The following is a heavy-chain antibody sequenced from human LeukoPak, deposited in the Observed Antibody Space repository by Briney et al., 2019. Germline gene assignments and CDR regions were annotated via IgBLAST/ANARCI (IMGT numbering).Heavy chain of an antibody. CDR3: ARALGLGTYYYYYMDV. CDR2: IIPIFGTA. CDR1: GGTFSSYA. J-gene: IGHJ6*03. D-gene: IGHD3/OR15-3a*01. V-gene: IGHV1-69*05. Sequence: GASVKVSCKASGGTFSSYAISWVRQAPGQGLEWMGGIIPIFGTANYAQKFQGRVTITTDVSTSTAYMELSSLRSEDTAVYYCARALGLGTYYYYYMDVWGKGTTVTVSS.